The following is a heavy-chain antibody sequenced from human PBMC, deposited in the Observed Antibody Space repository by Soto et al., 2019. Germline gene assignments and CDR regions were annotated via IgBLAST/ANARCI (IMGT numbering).Heavy chain of an antibody. D-gene: IGHD2-15*01. CDR1: GFTFSSYW. J-gene: IGHJ4*02. Sequence: EVQLVESGGGLVQPGGSLRLSCAASGFTFSSYWMHWVRQAPGKGLVWVSRINSDGSSTSYADSVKGRFTISRGNAKNTLYLQMNSLRAADTAVYYCVRTSLVVAAATREDYWGQGTLVTAS. V-gene: IGHV3-74*01. CDR2: INSDGSST. CDR3: VRTSLVVAAATREDY.